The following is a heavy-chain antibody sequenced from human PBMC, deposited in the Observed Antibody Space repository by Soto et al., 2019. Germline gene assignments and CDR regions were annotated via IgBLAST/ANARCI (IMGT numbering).Heavy chain of an antibody. CDR2: ISWNSGSI. D-gene: IGHD2-2*01. Sequence: GGSLRLSCAASGFTFDDYAMHWVRQAPGKGLEWVSGISWNSGSIGYADSVKGRFTISRDNAKNSLYLQMNSLRAEDTALYYCAKSLPAAMLNDAFDIWGQGTMVTVSS. CDR1: GFTFDDYA. J-gene: IGHJ3*02. V-gene: IGHV3-9*01. CDR3: AKSLPAAMLNDAFDI.